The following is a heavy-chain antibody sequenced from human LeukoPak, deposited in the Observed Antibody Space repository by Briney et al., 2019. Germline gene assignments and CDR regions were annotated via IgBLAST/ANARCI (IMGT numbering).Heavy chain of an antibody. CDR3: ARRARGCFDY. Sequence: PSETLSLTCTVSGGSISSYYWSWIRQPPGKGLEWIGYIYYSGSTNYNPSLKSRVTISVDTSKNQFSLKLSSVTAADTAVYYCARRARGCFDYWGQGTLVTVSS. CDR2: IYYSGST. J-gene: IGHJ4*02. V-gene: IGHV4-59*08. D-gene: IGHD1-26*01. CDR1: GGSISSYY.